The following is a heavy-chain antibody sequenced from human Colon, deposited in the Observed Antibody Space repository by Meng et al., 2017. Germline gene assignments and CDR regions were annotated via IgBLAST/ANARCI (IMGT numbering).Heavy chain of an antibody. V-gene: IGHV7-4-1*02. Sequence: VKSGSDRETAGGSEKVSCTASGYSPTSYSMNLVRQAPGQGREFVGWINTHNGNEKFAQDFIGRFVFSLDPSTSTAYLQISSLKAEDTAVYYCAREVLRLDLWGQGTLVTVSS. J-gene: IGHJ5*02. CDR2: INTHNGNE. CDR1: GYSPTSYS. D-gene: IGHD3-16*01. CDR3: AREVLRLDL.